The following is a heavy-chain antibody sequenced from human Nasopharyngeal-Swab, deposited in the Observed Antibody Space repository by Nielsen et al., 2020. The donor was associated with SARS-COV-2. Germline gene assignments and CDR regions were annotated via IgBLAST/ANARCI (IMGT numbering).Heavy chain of an antibody. CDR2: ISSSSSTI. CDR1: GFTFSSYS. D-gene: IGHD2-2*01. CDR3: AGCCSSTSCSRNYYYYYMDV. Sequence: GGSLRLSCAASGFTFSSYSMNWVRQAPGKGLEWVSYISSSSSTIYYADSVKGRFTISRDNAKNSLYLQMNSLRAEDTAVYYCAGCCSSTSCSRNYYYYYMDVWGKGTTVTVSS. V-gene: IGHV3-48*04. J-gene: IGHJ6*03.